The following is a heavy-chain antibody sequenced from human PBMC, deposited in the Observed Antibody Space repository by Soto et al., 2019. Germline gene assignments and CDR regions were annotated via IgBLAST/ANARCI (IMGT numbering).Heavy chain of an antibody. D-gene: IGHD3-10*01. CDR2: ISPNSGGT. CDR1: GYTFTAFY. J-gene: IGHJ4*02. V-gene: IGHV1-2*02. CDR3: ARPGEMMVPDF. Sequence: VASVKVSCKTSGYTFTAFYIHWVRQAPGQGLEWMGWISPNSGGTDYARKFQGRVSMTSDTSTDTVYLEMHRLTSDDSALYYCARPGEMMVPDFWGQGTLVTVSS.